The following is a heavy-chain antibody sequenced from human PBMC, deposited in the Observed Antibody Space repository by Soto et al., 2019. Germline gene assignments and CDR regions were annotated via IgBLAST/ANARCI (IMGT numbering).Heavy chain of an antibody. J-gene: IGHJ6*02. V-gene: IGHV3-30*18. CDR2: ISYDGTNK. Sequence: GGSLRLSCAASGFTFSTFGMHWVRQAPGEGLEWVAVISYDGTNKYYAESVKGRFTISRDNSKNTLYLQMSSLKPEDTAVFYCAKDLARDGMDVWGQGTTVTVSS. CDR3: AKDLARDGMDV. CDR1: GFTFSTFG.